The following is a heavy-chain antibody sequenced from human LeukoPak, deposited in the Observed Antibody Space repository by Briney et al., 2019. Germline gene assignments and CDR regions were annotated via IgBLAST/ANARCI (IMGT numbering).Heavy chain of an antibody. Sequence: ASVKVSCKATGYTFTSYAIHWVRQAPGQRREWMGWIHAGSGNTKYSQKFQDRVTTSRDTSATTAYMELNSLRSEDTAVYYCARGYSSGTLGNWFDPWGQGTLVTVSS. J-gene: IGHJ5*02. CDR2: IHAGSGNT. V-gene: IGHV1-3*01. CDR3: ARGYSSGTLGNWFDP. CDR1: GYTFTSYA. D-gene: IGHD3-10*01.